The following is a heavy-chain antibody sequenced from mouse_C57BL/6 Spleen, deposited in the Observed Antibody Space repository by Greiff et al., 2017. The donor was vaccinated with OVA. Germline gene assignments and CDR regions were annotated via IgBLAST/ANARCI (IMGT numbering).Heavy chain of an antibody. CDR1: GYTFTSYW. Sequence: QVQLQQPGAELVMPGASVKLSCKASGYTFTSYWMHWVKQRPGQGLEWIGEIDPSDSYTNYNQKFKGESTLTVDKSSSTAYMQLSSLTSEDSAVYYCARPSGSSPCYAMDYWGQGTSVTVSS. CDR3: ARPSGSSPCYAMDY. V-gene: IGHV1-69*01. D-gene: IGHD1-1*01. J-gene: IGHJ4*01. CDR2: IDPSDSYT.